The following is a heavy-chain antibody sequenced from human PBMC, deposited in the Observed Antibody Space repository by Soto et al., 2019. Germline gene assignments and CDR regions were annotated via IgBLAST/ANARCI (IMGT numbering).Heavy chain of an antibody. J-gene: IGHJ4*02. CDR3: MSGPFDY. V-gene: IGHV1-3*01. CDR1: GYSFTTYA. Sequence: ASVKVSCKASGYSFTTYAMHWVRQAPGQRLEWMGWINAGNGNTKYSQKFQGRVTITRDTSASTGYMELSSLRSEDTAVCYCMSGPFDYWGQGTLVTVSS. CDR2: INAGNGNT.